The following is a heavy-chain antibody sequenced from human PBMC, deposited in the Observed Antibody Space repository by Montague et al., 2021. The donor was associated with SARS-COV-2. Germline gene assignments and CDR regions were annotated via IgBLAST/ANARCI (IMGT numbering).Heavy chain of an antibody. D-gene: IGHD3-10*01. Sequence: SETLSLTCGVYGGSFGDDHWSWIRQPPGKGLEWIGDIKQSGSTNYNPSLKSRVTISVDTSRNQFSLKLTSVTAADTAVYYCARAVSVRRAVSWFDPWGQGALVTVSS. J-gene: IGHJ5*02. CDR2: IKQSGST. CDR3: ARAVSVRRAVSWFDP. V-gene: IGHV4-34*01. CDR1: GGSFGDDH.